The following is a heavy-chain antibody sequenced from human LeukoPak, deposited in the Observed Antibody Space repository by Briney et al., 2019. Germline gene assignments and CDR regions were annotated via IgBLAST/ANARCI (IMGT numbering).Heavy chain of an antibody. CDR1: GFTVSSNY. J-gene: IGHJ4*02. V-gene: IGHV3-66*01. CDR3: ARESGSGYYGSGSFDY. D-gene: IGHD3-10*01. Sequence: GGSLRLSCAASGFTVSSNYMSWVRQAPGKGLEWVSVIYSGGSTYYADSVKGRFTISRDNSKNTLYLQMNSLRAEDTAVYYCARESGSGYYGSGSFDYWGQGTLVTVSS. CDR2: IYSGGST.